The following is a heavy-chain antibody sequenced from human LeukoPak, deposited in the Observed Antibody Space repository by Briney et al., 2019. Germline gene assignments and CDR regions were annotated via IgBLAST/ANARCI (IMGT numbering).Heavy chain of an antibody. J-gene: IGHJ5*02. CDR2: INPNSGGT. CDR1: GYTFTGYY. V-gene: IGHV1-2*02. D-gene: IGHD2-15*01. Sequence: ASVKVSCKASGYTFTGYYMHWVRQAPGQGLEWMGWINPNSGGTNYAQKFQGRVTMTRDTSISTAYMELSRLRSDDTAVYYCARDLEPLPGLWFDPWGQGTLVTVSS. CDR3: ARDLEPLPGLWFDP.